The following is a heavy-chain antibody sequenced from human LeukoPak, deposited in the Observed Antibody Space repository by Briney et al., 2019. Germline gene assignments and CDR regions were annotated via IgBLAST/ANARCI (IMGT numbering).Heavy chain of an antibody. Sequence: SETLSLTCAVCGGSFSAYYWSWIRQSPGKGLEWIAEINHSGDTNYNPSVKRRVSISVDTSKKQFSLKVTSLTAADTAVYYCARGPTISETGYFDYWGQGTLVTVSS. J-gene: IGHJ4*03. V-gene: IGHV4-34*01. D-gene: IGHD1-1*01. CDR1: GGSFSAYY. CDR3: ARGPTISETGYFDY. CDR2: INHSGDT.